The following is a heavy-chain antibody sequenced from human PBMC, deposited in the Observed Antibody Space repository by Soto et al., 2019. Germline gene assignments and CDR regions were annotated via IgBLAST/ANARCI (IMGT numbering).Heavy chain of an antibody. J-gene: IGHJ4*02. CDR3: AREEYDLWTVPPTLAVYY. D-gene: IGHD3-3*01. CDR2: IYHSGST. CDR1: DYVIRSGSY. Sequence: PSETLCLTGAVSDYVIRSGSYSGSIRQPPGKGLEWIGSIYHSGSTYDNPSLKSRVTISVETSKNQFSLKLRSVTDADTAVYYCAREEYDLWTVPPTLAVYYWRQGTLDTVSS. V-gene: IGHV4-38-2*02.